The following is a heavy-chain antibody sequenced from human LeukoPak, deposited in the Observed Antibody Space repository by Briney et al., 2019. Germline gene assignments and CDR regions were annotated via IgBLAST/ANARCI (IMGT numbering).Heavy chain of an antibody. Sequence: PGGSLRLSCAASGFTFSSYSMNWVRQAPGKGLEWVSSISSSSSYIYYADSVKGRFAISRDNAKNSLYLQMNSLRAEDTAVYYCARDRLYDILTGYYDYWGQGTLVTVSS. J-gene: IGHJ4*02. D-gene: IGHD3-9*01. CDR2: ISSSSSYI. CDR1: GFTFSSYS. CDR3: ARDRLYDILTGYYDY. V-gene: IGHV3-21*01.